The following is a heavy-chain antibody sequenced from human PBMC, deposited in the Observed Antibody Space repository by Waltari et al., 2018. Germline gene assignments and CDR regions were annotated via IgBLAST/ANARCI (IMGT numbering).Heavy chain of an antibody. V-gene: IGHV3-48*01. CDR2: ISSRSSTI. J-gene: IGHJ1*01. Sequence: EVQLVESGGGLVQPGGSLRLSCAASGFTFSSYSMNWVRQAPGKWLEWVADISSRSSTIYYADSVKGGFTISRDNAKNSLYLQMKSLRAEDTAVYYCARARPHGGNYFQHGGQGTLVTVSS. CDR3: ARARPHGGNYFQH. D-gene: IGHD2-15*01. CDR1: GFTFSSYS.